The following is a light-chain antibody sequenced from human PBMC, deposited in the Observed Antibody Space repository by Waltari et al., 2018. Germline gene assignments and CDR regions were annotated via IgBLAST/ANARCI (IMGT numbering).Light chain of an antibody. CDR3: QQGYSTRFT. J-gene: IGKJ3*01. CDR1: HNSHIY. CDR2: GAS. V-gene: IGKV1-39*01. Sequence: IQTTHSPSFLSSSGGNTVTITCRASHNSHIYLNWYQHKPGRAPKLLIHGASTLHTGVPSRFSGSGSGTDFTLTISSLQPEDFATYYCQQGYSTRFTFGPGTIVDMK.